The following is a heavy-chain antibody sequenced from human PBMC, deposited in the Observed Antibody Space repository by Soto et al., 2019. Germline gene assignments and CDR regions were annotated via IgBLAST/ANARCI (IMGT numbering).Heavy chain of an antibody. CDR1: GFTFSSYW. CDR2: IKQDESEK. J-gene: IGHJ6*02. Sequence: GGSLRLSCAASGFTFSSYWMSWFRQAPGKGLEWVANIKQDESEKYYVDSVKGRFTISRDNAKNSLYLQMNSLRAEDTAVYYCARVSGYCISTSCSFKLYYYYYGMDVWGQGTTVTVSS. V-gene: IGHV3-7*01. D-gene: IGHD2-2*01. CDR3: ARVSGYCISTSCSFKLYYYYYGMDV.